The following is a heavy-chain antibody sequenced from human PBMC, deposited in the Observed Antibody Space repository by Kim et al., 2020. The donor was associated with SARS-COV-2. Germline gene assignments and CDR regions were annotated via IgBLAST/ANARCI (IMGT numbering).Heavy chain of an antibody. CDR1: GGSISSGSYY. CDR2: IYTSGST. D-gene: IGHD6-19*01. CDR3: ARGKLWVAGTFVGGNNWLDP. Sequence: SETLSLTCTVSGGSISSGSYYWSWIRQPAGKGLEWIGRIYTSGSTNYNPSLKSRVTISVDTSKNQFSLKLSSVTAADTAVYYCARGKLWVAGTFVGGNNWLDPWGQGTLVTVSS. V-gene: IGHV4-61*02. J-gene: IGHJ5*02.